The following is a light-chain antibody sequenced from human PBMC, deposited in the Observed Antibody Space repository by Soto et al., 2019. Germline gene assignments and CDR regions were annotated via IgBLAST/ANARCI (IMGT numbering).Light chain of an antibody. CDR3: QQYYRTPLT. CDR2: WAS. Sequence: DIVMTQSPDSLAVSLGERATINCRSSQSILYSSNNKNYLAWYQQKPGQPPKLLIYWASTRESGVPDRFSGSGSGTDFTLTISSLRAEDVAIYYCQQYYRTPLTFGGGTKVDIK. V-gene: IGKV4-1*01. J-gene: IGKJ4*01. CDR1: QSILYSSNNKNY.